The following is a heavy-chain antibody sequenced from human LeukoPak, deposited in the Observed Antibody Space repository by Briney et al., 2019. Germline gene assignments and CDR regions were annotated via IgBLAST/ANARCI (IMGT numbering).Heavy chain of an antibody. Sequence: ASVKVSCKASGGTFSSYAISWVRQAPGQGLEWMGRIIPIFGKANYAQKFQGRVTITTDESTSTAYMELSSLRSEDTAVYYCARGIRDYYFDYWGQGTLVTVSS. CDR1: GGTFSSYA. D-gene: IGHD5-18*01. J-gene: IGHJ4*02. CDR3: ARGIRDYYFDY. CDR2: IIPIFGKA. V-gene: IGHV1-69*05.